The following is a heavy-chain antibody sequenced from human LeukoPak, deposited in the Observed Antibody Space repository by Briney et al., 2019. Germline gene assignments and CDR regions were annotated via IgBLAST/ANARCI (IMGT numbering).Heavy chain of an antibody. Sequence: GGSLRLSRAASGFTFSSYAMSWVRQAPGKGLEWVSAISGSGGSTYYADSVKGRFTISRDNSKNTLYLQMNSLRAEDTAVYYCARSLVIAVAGTSHYWGQGTLVTVSS. D-gene: IGHD6-19*01. V-gene: IGHV3-23*01. CDR1: GFTFSSYA. CDR3: ARSLVIAVAGTSHY. CDR2: ISGSGGST. J-gene: IGHJ4*02.